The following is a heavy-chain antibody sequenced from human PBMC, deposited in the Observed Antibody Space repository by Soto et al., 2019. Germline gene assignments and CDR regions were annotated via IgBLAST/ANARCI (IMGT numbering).Heavy chain of an antibody. Sequence: GGSLRLSCVASGFTFSRYVMTWVRQAPGKGLEWVAVIWYDGSNKYYADSVKGRFTISRDNSKNTLYLQMNSLRAEDTAVYYCARDPGAVATHKYFQHWGQGTLVTVAS. J-gene: IGHJ1*01. CDR2: IWYDGSNK. CDR3: ARDPGAVATHKYFQH. V-gene: IGHV3-33*08. CDR1: GFTFSRYV. D-gene: IGHD6-19*01.